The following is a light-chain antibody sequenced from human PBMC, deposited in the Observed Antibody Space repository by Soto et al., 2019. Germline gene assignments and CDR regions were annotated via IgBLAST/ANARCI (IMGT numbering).Light chain of an antibody. CDR2: DAS. J-gene: IGKJ5*01. V-gene: IGKV3-11*01. CDR3: QWSYNWSP. CDR1: QSVNSY. Sequence: EIVLTQSPATLSLSPGARATLSCRASQSVNSYLAWYQQKPDQAPRLLIYDASNRATGIPARFSGSGSETDFTLTIDSLEPEDFAVYYCQWSYNWSPFGQGTRLEI.